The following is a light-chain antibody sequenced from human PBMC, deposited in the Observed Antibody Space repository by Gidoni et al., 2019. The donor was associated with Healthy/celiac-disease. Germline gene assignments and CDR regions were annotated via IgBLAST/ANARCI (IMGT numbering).Light chain of an antibody. V-gene: IGKV3-11*01. CDR3: QQRSNWPFT. CDR1: QSVSSY. CDR2: DTS. J-gene: IGKJ3*01. Sequence: DIVLPHSPATLSLSPGERATLACRASQSVSSYLVWYQQKPGQAPRLLIYDTSNRATGIPARFSGSGSGTDFTLTISSLEPEDFAVYYCQQRSNWPFTFXPXTKVDIK.